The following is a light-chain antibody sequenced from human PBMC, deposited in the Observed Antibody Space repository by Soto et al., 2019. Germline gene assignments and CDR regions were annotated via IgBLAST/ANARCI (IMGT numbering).Light chain of an antibody. CDR1: SSNIGSNY. CDR2: RNN. J-gene: IGLJ2*01. CDR3: AAWDDSLSDGAV. V-gene: IGLV1-47*01. Sequence: QSVLTQPPSASGTPGQRVTISCSGSSSNIGSNYVYWYQQLPGTAPKLLIYRNNQRPSGVPDRFSGSKSGTSASLAISGLRSEDEADYYCAAWDDSLSDGAVFGGGTQLTVL.